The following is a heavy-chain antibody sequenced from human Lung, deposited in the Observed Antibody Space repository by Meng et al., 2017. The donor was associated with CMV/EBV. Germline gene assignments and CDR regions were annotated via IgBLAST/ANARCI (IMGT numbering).Heavy chain of an antibody. D-gene: IGHD5-12*01. CDR2: VIPMFYRT. Sequence: ACKASGGTFSSYGFNWVRQAPGQGLEWMGGVIPMFYRTNYAQKFQGRVTITADKSSSTAYMELSSLRSEDTAVYYCAAEGVATYTQQWGRGTLVTVSS. CDR3: AAEGVATYTQQ. J-gene: IGHJ1*01. V-gene: IGHV1-69*06. CDR1: GGTFSSYG.